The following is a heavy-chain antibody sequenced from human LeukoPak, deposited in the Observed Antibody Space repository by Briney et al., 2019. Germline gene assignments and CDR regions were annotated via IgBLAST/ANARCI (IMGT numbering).Heavy chain of an antibody. CDR3: ARDRDDYGDYANWFDP. J-gene: IGHJ5*02. CDR2: IRQDGNEK. D-gene: IGHD4-17*01. Sequence: GGSLRLSCAASGFTFSNFWMSWVRQAPGKGLEWVANIRQDGNEKYYVDSLKGRFTISRDNAKNSVYLQMSSLRAEDTAVYYCARDRDDYGDYANWFDPWGQGTLVTVSS. V-gene: IGHV3-7*01. CDR1: GFTFSNFW.